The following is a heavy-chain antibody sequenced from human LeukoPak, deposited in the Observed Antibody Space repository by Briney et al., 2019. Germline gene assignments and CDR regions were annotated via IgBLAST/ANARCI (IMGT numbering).Heavy chain of an antibody. CDR3: ARDLYRPIAAAGTGGDAFDI. V-gene: IGHV3-7*01. CDR2: IKQDGSEK. D-gene: IGHD6-13*01. Sequence: GGSLRLSCAASGFTFSSYWMSWVRQAPGKGLEWVANIKQDGSEKYYVDSVKGRFTISRDNAKNSLYLQMNSLRAEDTAVYYCARDLYRPIAAAGTGGDAFDIWGQGTMVTVSS. CDR1: GFTFSSYW. J-gene: IGHJ3*02.